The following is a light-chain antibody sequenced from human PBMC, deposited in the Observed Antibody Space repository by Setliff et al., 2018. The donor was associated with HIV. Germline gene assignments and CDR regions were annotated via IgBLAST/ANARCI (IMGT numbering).Light chain of an antibody. CDR2: VVS. V-gene: IGLV2-14*03. J-gene: IGLJ1*01. CDR1: SSDVGGYDY. CDR3: SSYTSSSTLYG. Sequence: QSALTQPASVSGSPGQSITISCTGTSSDVGGYDYVSWYQQHPGKAPKLMIYVVSHRPSGVSNRFSGSKSGNTASLTISGLQAEDDSDYYCSSYTSSSTLYGFGTGTKVPS.